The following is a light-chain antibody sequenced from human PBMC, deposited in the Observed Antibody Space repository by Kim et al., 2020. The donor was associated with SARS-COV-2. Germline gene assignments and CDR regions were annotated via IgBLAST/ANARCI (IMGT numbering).Light chain of an antibody. Sequence: NFMLTQPHSVSESPGKTVTISCTRSSGSIASNYVQWYQQRPGSAPTTVIYEDNQRPSGVPDRFSGSIDSSSNSASLTISGLKTEDEADYYYQSYDSSNVFGTGTKVTVL. CDR3: QSYDSSNV. J-gene: IGLJ1*01. V-gene: IGLV6-57*04. CDR2: EDN. CDR1: SGSIASNY.